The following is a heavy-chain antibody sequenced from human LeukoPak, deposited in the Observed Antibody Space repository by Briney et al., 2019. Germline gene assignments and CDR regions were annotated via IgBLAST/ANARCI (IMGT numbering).Heavy chain of an antibody. V-gene: IGHV1-18*01. D-gene: IGHD3-22*01. CDR3: ARDGTKFDSSGYYRY. CDR1: GYTFTSYG. J-gene: IGHJ4*02. Sequence: ASVKVSCKASGYTFTSYGISWVRQAPGQGLEWMEWISAYNGNTNYAQKLQGRVTMTTDTSTSTAYMELRSLRSDDTAVYYCARDGTKFDSSGYYRYWGQGTLVTVSS. CDR2: ISAYNGNT.